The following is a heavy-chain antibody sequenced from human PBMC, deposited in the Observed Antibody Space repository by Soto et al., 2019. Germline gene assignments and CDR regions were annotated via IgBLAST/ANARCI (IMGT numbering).Heavy chain of an antibody. CDR2: INPDGSTT. D-gene: IGHD4-4*01. J-gene: IGHJ6*02. CDR3: ARVPNTVNTPGMDV. CDR1: GFTFSSYW. V-gene: IGHV3-74*01. Sequence: PGGSLRLSCAASGFTFSSYWMHWVRQAPGEGLMWVSRINPDGSTTSYADSVKGRFTISRDNAKNTLYLQMDSLRAEDTAVYYCARVPNTVNTPGMDVWGQGTTVTVS.